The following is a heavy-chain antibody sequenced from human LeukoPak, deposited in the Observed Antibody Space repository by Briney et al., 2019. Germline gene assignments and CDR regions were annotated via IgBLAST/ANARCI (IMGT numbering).Heavy chain of an antibody. V-gene: IGHV4-31*03. J-gene: IGHJ4*02. Sequence: SETLSLTCTVSGGSISSGGYSWSWIRQHPGKGLEWIGYIYYSGSTYYNPSLKSRVTISVDTSKNQFSLKLSSVTAADTAVYYCARQLWWYYFDYWGQGTLVTVSS. CDR1: GGSISSGGYS. D-gene: IGHD5-18*01. CDR3: ARQLWWYYFDY. CDR2: IYYSGST.